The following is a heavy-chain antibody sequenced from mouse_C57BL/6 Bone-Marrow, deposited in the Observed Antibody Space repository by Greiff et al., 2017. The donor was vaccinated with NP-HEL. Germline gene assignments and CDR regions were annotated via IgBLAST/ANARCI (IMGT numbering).Heavy chain of an antibody. Sequence: EVQLQQSGPELVKPGASVKISCKASGYTFTDYYMNWVKQSHGKSLEWIGDINPNNGGTSYNQKFKGKATLTVDKSSSTAYMELRSLTSEDSAVYYCARGSSYLAWFAYWGQGTLVTVSA. J-gene: IGHJ3*01. D-gene: IGHD1-1*01. V-gene: IGHV1-26*01. CDR3: ARGSSYLAWFAY. CDR2: INPNNGGT. CDR1: GYTFTDYY.